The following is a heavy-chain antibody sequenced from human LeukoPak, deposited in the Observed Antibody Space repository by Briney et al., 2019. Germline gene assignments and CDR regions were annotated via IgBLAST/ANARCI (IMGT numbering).Heavy chain of an antibody. CDR2: VNPNSGGT. CDR1: GYTFTDDH. V-gene: IGHV1-2*02. Sequence: GASLRVSCKTSGYTFTDDHLHWVRQAPGQGLEWMGWVNPNSGGTKYAQKFEGRVTITRDTSISTAYMELSRLRSDDTAVYYCARGPLGDYVWGSYPETWGQGTLVTVSS. D-gene: IGHD3-16*02. J-gene: IGHJ4*02. CDR3: ARGPLGDYVWGSYPET.